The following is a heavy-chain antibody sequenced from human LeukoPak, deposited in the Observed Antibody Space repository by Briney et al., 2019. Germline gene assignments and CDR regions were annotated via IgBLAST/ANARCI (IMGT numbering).Heavy chain of an antibody. D-gene: IGHD6-19*01. CDR1: GYGFTSYW. V-gene: IGHV5-51*01. J-gene: IGHJ4*02. CDR3: ARPPLSIAVAGKGDY. CDR2: IYPGDSDT. Sequence: GESLKISCKGSGYGFTSYWIGWVRQMPGKGLEWMGIIYPGDSDTRYSPSFQGQVTISADKSISTAYLQWSSLKASDTAMYYCARPPLSIAVAGKGDYWGQGTLVTVSS.